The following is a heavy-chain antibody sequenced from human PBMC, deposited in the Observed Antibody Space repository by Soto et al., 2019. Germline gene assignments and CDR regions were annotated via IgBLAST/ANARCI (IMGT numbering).Heavy chain of an antibody. D-gene: IGHD1-1*01. CDR3: ASHNWTRDYYYYGMDV. V-gene: IGHV4-39*01. CDR1: GGSISSSSYY. J-gene: IGHJ6*02. CDR2: IYYSGST. Sequence: QLQLQESVPGLVKPSETLPLTCTVSGGSISSSSYYWGWIRQPPGKGLEWIGSIYYSGSTYYNPSLKSRVTISVDTSQNQFSLKLSSVTAADTAVYYCASHNWTRDYYYYGMDVLGQGTTVTVSS.